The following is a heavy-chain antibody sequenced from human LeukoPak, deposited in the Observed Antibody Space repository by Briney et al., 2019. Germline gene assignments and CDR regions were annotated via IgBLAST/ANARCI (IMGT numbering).Heavy chain of an antibody. CDR2: ISGSGGST. CDR1: GFTFSSYA. CDR3: AKYGGIRTAMSDY. D-gene: IGHD5-18*01. J-gene: IGHJ4*02. V-gene: IGHV3-23*01. Sequence: GGSLRLSCAASGFTFSSYAMSWVRQAPGKGLEWVSAISGSGGSTYYADSVKGRFTISRDNSKNTLYLQMNSLRAEDAAVYYCAKYGGIRTAMSDYWGQGTLVTVSS.